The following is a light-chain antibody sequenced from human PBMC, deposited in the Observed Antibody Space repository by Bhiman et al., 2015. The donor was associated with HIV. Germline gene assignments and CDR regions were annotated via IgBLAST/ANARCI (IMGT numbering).Light chain of an antibody. CDR2: EDN. CDR1: IGSIVSSS. J-gene: IGLJ3*02. CDR3: QYYDSSTLHWV. V-gene: IGLV6-57*01. Sequence: NFMLTQPHSVSESPGKTVTISCTRNIGSIVSSSVQWYQQRPGSSPTIVIYEDNQRPAGVPDRFSGSIDSSSNSASLTISRLRSEDEADYYCQYYDSSTLHWVFGGGTKLTVL.